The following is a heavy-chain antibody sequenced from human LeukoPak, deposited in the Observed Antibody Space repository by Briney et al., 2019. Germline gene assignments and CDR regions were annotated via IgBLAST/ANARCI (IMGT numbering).Heavy chain of an antibody. D-gene: IGHD5/OR15-5a*01. J-gene: IGHJ3*02. CDR1: GFIFSNYW. CDR3: ARVLYRSDAFDI. Sequence: GGSLRLSCAASGFIFSNYWMSWVRQAPGKGPEWVANIKQDGSEKHYVDSVKGRFTISRDNAKNSLYLQMNSLRVEDTAVYFCARVLYRSDAFDIWGQGTMVTVSS. V-gene: IGHV3-7*01. CDR2: IKQDGSEK.